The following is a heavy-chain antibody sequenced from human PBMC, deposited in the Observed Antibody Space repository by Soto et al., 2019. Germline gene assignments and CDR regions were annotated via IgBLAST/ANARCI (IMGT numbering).Heavy chain of an antibody. J-gene: IGHJ3*02. CDR2: FSGSGGNI. Sequence: GSLRLSCVASGFTFSTHAMSWVRQVPGKGLEWVSTFSGSGGNIYYADSVKGRFTISRDNSKNTLYLQMNSLRAEDTAVYYCARDKQRPDDAFDIWGQGAMVTVSS. D-gene: IGHD5-18*01. V-gene: IGHV3-23*01. CDR1: GFTFSTHA. CDR3: ARDKQRPDDAFDI.